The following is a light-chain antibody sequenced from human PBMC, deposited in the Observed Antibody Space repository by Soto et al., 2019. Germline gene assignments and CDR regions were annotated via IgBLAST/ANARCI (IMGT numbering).Light chain of an antibody. CDR3: QQYNNWPLT. J-gene: IGKJ4*01. V-gene: IGKV3D-15*01. CDR1: QSVTFS. Sequence: EKVMTQSPATLSVSPGERATLSCRASQSVTFSLAWYQQKPGQAPRLLIYGASTRAAGVPARFSGSGSGTEFTLTITSLQSGDFAIYYCQQYNNWPLTFGGGTRVEIK. CDR2: GAS.